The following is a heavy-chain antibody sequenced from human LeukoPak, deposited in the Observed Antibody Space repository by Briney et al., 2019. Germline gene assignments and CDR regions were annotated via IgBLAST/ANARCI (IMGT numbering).Heavy chain of an antibody. Sequence: SETLSRTCTVSGGSISSYYWSWIRQPPGKGLEWIGYIYYSGSTNYNPSLKSRVTISVDTSKNQFSLKLSSVTAADTAVYYCARVSGSSWSAEYFQHWGQGTLVTVSS. CDR1: GGSISSYY. V-gene: IGHV4-59*01. D-gene: IGHD6-13*01. CDR3: ARVSGSSWSAEYFQH. J-gene: IGHJ1*01. CDR2: IYYSGST.